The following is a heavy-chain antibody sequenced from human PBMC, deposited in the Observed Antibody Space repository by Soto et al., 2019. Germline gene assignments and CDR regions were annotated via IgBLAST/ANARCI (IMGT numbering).Heavy chain of an antibody. D-gene: IGHD2-2*01. V-gene: IGHV1-69*01. CDR3: ANHPVGYCSSTSCAIFDY. CDR1: GGTFSAYA. Sequence: QVQLVQSGAEVKKPGSSVKVSCKASGGTFSAYAISWVRQAPGQGLEWMGGIIPIFGTANYAQKFQGRVTITADESTSTAYMELSSLRSEDTAVYYCANHPVGYCSSTSCAIFDYWGQGTLVTDSS. CDR2: IIPIFGTA. J-gene: IGHJ4*02.